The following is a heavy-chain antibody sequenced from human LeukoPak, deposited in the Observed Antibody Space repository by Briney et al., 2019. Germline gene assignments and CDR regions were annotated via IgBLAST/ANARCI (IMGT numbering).Heavy chain of an antibody. CDR3: ARGRESQVGATNPRYFDY. CDR1: GGSFSGYY. D-gene: IGHD1-26*01. V-gene: IGHV4-34*01. J-gene: IGHJ4*02. Sequence: SETLSLTCAVYGGSFSGYYWSWIRQPPGKGLEWIGEINHSGSTNYNPSLKSRVTISVDTSKNQLSLKLSSVTAADTAVYYCARGRESQVGATNPRYFDYWGQGTLVTVSS. CDR2: INHSGST.